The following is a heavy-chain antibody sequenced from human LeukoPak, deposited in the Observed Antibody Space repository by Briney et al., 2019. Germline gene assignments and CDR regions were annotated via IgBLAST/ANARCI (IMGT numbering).Heavy chain of an antibody. Sequence: ASVKVSCKASGYTFTGYYMHWVRQAPGQGLEWMGWINPNSGGTNYAQKFQGRVTMTRDTSISTAYMELSRLRSDDTAVYYCAGGDGDHGNWFDPWGQGTLVTVSS. J-gene: IGHJ5*02. D-gene: IGHD4-17*01. CDR2: INPNSGGT. V-gene: IGHV1-2*02. CDR1: GYTFTGYY. CDR3: AGGDGDHGNWFDP.